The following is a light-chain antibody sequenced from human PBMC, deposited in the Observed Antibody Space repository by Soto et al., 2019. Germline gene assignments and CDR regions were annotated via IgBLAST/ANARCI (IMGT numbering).Light chain of an antibody. J-gene: IGLJ1*01. CDR2: DVS. V-gene: IGLV2-14*01. CDR1: SSDVGGYNY. CDR3: SSYTSSSPYV. Sequence: QSALTQPASVSGSPGQSITISCTGTSSDVGGYNYVSWYQQHPGKAPKLMIYDVSNRPSGVSNRFSGSQSGNTASLTISGLQAEDEAYYYCSSYTSSSPYVFGTGTKVTVL.